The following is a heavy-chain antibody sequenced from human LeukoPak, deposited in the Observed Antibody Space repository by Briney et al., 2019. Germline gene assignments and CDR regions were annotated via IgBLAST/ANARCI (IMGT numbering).Heavy chain of an antibody. CDR2: INYSGST. D-gene: IGHD6-13*01. Sequence: PSETLSLTCSVSGGSISSNYWSWIRQPPGKGLEWIGYINYSGSTNYNPSLKSRVTISVDTSKNQFSLKVTSVTAADTGVYYCARGSDSSTLNSFDPWGQGTLVTVSS. CDR3: ARGSDSSTLNSFDP. V-gene: IGHV4-59*01. CDR1: GGSISSNY. J-gene: IGHJ5*02.